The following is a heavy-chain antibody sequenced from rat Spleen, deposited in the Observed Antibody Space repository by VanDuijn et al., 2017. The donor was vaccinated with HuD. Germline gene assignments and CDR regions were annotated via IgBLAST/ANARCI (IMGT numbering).Heavy chain of an antibody. CDR1: GFTFNHYW. V-gene: IGHV5-31*01. CDR2: IANTGGTT. Sequence: EVQLVESGGGLVQPGRSLKLSCVASGFTFNHYWMTWIRQAPGKGLEWVASIANTGGTTYYPDSVKGRFTISRDDAKSTLSLQMNSLQTEDTATYYCARDAYGYNPLFDYWGQGVMVTVSS. J-gene: IGHJ2*01. D-gene: IGHD1-9*01. CDR3: ARDAYGYNPLFDY.